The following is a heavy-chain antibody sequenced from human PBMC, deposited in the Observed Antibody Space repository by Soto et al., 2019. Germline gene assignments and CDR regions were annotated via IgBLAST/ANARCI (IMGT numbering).Heavy chain of an antibody. D-gene: IGHD3-9*01. Sequence: PGGSMRLSCAASGFTFSSYGMPWVRQAPGKGLEWVAVISYDGSNKYYADSVKGRFTISRDNSKNTLYLQMNSLRPEDTAVYYCAKDLTSYGYYGMDVWGQGTTVTVSS. J-gene: IGHJ6*02. CDR1: GFTFSSYG. CDR2: ISYDGSNK. V-gene: IGHV3-30*18. CDR3: AKDLTSYGYYGMDV.